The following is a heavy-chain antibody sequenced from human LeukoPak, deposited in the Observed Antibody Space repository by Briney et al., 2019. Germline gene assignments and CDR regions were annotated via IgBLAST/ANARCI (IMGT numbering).Heavy chain of an antibody. J-gene: IGHJ6*03. CDR3: ARVPYGDYGFHYYMDV. CDR2: IYTSGST. V-gene: IGHV4-4*07. D-gene: IGHD4-17*01. CDR1: GGSISSYY. Sequence: SETLSLTCTVSGGSISSYYWSWIRQPAGEGLEWIGRIYTSGSTNYNPSLKCRVTMSVDTSKNQFSLKLSSVTAADTAVYYCARVPYGDYGFHYYMDVWGKGTTVTVSS.